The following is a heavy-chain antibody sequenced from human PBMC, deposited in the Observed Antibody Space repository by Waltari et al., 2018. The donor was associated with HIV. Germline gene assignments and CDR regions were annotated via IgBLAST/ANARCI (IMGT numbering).Heavy chain of an antibody. V-gene: IGHV3-49*02. CDR3: TRDSRGYDDGLPDY. CDR1: GLPLVYDA. J-gene: IGHJ4*02. D-gene: IGHD5-18*01. CDR2: IRSTVYGGTT. Sequence: EGQLVESGGGLVQTGRSLRLSCTTSGLPLVYDASPWVRQAPGKGVEWIGLIRSTVYGGTTEYAASVKGRFTISRDDSKSIAYLQMDSLKTEDTAIYYCTRDSRGYDDGLPDYWGRGTLVTVSS.